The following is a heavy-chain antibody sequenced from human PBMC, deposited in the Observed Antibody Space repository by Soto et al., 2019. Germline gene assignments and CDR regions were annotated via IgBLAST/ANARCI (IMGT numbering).Heavy chain of an antibody. V-gene: IGHV3-23*01. J-gene: IGHJ4*02. D-gene: IGHD6-19*01. CDR3: AKTPDPSGWPIDD. Sequence: PGGSLRLSCAASGFTFSNYAMSWVRQAPGKGLEWVSAISGNGGGTHYADSVKGRFTISRDNSKNTLYLQMNSLRAEDTAVYYCAKTPDPSGWPIDDRGQGTRVTVSS. CDR2: ISGNGGGT. CDR1: GFTFSNYA.